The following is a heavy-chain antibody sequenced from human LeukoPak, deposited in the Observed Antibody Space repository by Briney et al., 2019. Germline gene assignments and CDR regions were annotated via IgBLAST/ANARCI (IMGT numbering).Heavy chain of an antibody. CDR1: GGTFSSYA. D-gene: IGHD6-6*01. CDR2: IIPIFGTA. V-gene: IGHV1-69*05. J-gene: IGHJ4*02. Sequence: GASVKVSCKAPGGTFSSYAISWVRQAPGQGLEWMGGIIPIFGTANYAQKFQGRVTITTDESTSTTYMELSSLRSEDTAVYYCASSSIAARLGHYFDYWGQGTLVTVSS. CDR3: ASSSIAARLGHYFDY.